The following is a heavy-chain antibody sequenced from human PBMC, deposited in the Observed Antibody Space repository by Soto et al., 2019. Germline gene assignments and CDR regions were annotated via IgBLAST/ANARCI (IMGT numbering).Heavy chain of an antibody. J-gene: IGHJ6*02. D-gene: IGHD2-15*01. CDR2: INPNSGGT. CDR3: ARASLFVVDYYYGMDV. Sequence: ASVKVSCKASGYTFTGYYMHWVRQAPGQGLEWMGWINPNSGGTNYAQKFQGRVTMTRDTSISTAYMELSRLRSDDTAVDYCARASLFVVDYYYGMDVWGQGTTVTVSS. V-gene: IGHV1-2*02. CDR1: GYTFTGYY.